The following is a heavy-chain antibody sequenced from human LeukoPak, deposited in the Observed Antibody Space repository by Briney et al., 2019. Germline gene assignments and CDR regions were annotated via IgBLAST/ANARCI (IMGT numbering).Heavy chain of an antibody. Sequence: SETLSLTCAVYGGSFSGYYWSWIRQPPGKGLEWIGEINHSGSTNYNPSHKSRVTISVDTSKNQFSLKLSSVTAADTAVYYCARGRSSLLRYFDWLFLFDYWGQGTLVTVSS. V-gene: IGHV4-34*01. CDR3: ARGRSSLLRYFDWLFLFDY. D-gene: IGHD3-9*01. J-gene: IGHJ4*02. CDR2: INHSGST. CDR1: GGSFSGYY.